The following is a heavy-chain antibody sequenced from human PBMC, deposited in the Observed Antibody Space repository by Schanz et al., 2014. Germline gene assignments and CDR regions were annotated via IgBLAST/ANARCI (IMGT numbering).Heavy chain of an antibody. V-gene: IGHV7-4-1*02. CDR3: ARRGIRGVFSSFDY. D-gene: IGHD3-10*01. CDR1: GGTFSSNT. J-gene: IGHJ4*02. CDR2: INTNTGNP. Sequence: QVQLVQSGAEVKKPGSSVKVSCRASGGTFSSNTVTWVRQAPGQGLEWMGWINTNTGNPTYAQAFTGRFLFSLDTSVNTAYLQISSLEADDTAVYYCARRGIRGVFSSFDYWGLGTLVTVSS.